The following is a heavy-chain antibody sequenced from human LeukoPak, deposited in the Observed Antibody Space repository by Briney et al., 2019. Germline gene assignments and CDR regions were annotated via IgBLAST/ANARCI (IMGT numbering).Heavy chain of an antibody. J-gene: IGHJ4*02. V-gene: IGHV3-30-3*01. Sequence: GGSLRLSCAASGFTFSSYAMHWVRQAPGKGLEWVAVISYDGSNKYYADSVKGRFTISRDNSKNTLYLQMNSLRAEDTAVYYCARRPNMPAGGFDYWGQGTLVTVSS. CDR2: ISYDGSNK. D-gene: IGHD2-2*01. CDR1: GFTFSSYA. CDR3: ARRPNMPAGGFDY.